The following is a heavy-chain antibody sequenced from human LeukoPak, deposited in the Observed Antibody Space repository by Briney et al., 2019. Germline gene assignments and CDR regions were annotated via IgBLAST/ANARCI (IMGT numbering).Heavy chain of an antibody. CDR1: GGSISSSSYY. CDR3: AHRRGGYFDY. CDR2: IYWDDDK. Sequence: TLSLTCTVSGGSISSSSYYWGWIRQPPGKALEWLALIYWDDDKRYSPSLKSRLTITKDTSKNQVVLTMTNMDPVDTATYYCAHRRGGYFDYWGQGTLVTVSS. D-gene: IGHD3-16*01. V-gene: IGHV2-5*02. J-gene: IGHJ4*02.